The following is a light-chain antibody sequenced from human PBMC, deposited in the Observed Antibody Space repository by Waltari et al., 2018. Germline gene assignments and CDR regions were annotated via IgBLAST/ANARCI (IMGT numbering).Light chain of an antibody. V-gene: IGKV3-15*01. J-gene: IGKJ4*01. CDR2: GAS. Sequence: EIVLTQSPVTLSVSPGERATLSCRASQNVSSHLAWYQQKPGQAPRLLIYGASTRATCVPARFSGSGFGTEFTLTISSLQSEDFAVYYCQRYNNWPLTFGGGTKVEIK. CDR3: QRYNNWPLT. CDR1: QNVSSH.